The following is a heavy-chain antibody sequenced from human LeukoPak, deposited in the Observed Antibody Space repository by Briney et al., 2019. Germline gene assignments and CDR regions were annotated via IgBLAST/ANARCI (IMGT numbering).Heavy chain of an antibody. V-gene: IGHV1-18*01. CDR2: ISPNNGNT. J-gene: IGHJ4*02. CDR1: GYTFTKYG. D-gene: IGHD2-8*01. Sequence: ASVRVSCKASGYTFTKYGITWVRQAPGQGLEWMGWISPNNGNTNYGKKFQGRVTMTTDTSTNTAYMELRSLRSDDTAVCYCARVPPPSCYNGVCYVARQYYFDYWGQGTLVTVSS. CDR3: ARVPPPSCYNGVCYVARQYYFDY.